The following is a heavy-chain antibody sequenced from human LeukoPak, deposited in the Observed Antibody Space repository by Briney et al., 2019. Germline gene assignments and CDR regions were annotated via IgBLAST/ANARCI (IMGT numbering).Heavy chain of an antibody. CDR2: ISGSGGST. V-gene: IGHV3-23*01. CDR1: GFTFSSYA. J-gene: IGHJ6*03. D-gene: IGHD1-7*01. CDR3: ARELTGTTLVYYYYMDV. Sequence: GGSLRLSCAASGFTFSSYAMSWVRQAPGKGLEWVSAISGSGGSTYYADSVKGRFTISRDNSKNTLYLQMNSLRAEDTAVYYCARELTGTTLVYYYYMDVWGKGTTVTVSS.